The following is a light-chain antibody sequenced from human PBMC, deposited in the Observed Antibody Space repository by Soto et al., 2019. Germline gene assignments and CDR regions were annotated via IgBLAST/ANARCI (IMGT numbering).Light chain of an antibody. V-gene: IGKV1-39*01. Sequence: DIQMTQSPSSVSANVGDRVTITCRASQIISTHLNWYQQKPGEAPKLLIYGASTLQSGVPSRFSGSGSGPDFTLKISRVEAEDVGIYYCMQALQNPVTFGQGTRLEIK. CDR2: GAS. CDR1: QIISTH. CDR3: MQALQNPVT. J-gene: IGKJ5*01.